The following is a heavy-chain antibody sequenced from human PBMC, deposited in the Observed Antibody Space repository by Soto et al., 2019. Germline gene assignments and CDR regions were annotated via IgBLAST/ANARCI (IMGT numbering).Heavy chain of an antibody. CDR3: ARGRIAYDYVWGSYRHNWFDP. Sequence: PSETLSLTCAVYGGSFSGYYWSWIRQPPGKGLEWIGEINHIGSTNYNPSLKSRVTISVDTSKNQFSLKLSSVTAADTAVYYCARGRIAYDYVWGSYRHNWFDPWGQGTLVTVSS. V-gene: IGHV4-34*01. CDR1: GGSFSGYY. D-gene: IGHD3-16*02. J-gene: IGHJ5*02. CDR2: INHIGST.